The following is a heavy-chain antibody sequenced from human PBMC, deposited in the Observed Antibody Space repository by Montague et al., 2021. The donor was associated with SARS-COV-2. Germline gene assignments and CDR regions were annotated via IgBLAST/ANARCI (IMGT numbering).Heavy chain of an antibody. D-gene: IGHD6-13*01. CDR1: GFSLSTSGMC. V-gene: IGHV2-70*11. CDR3: AREIAAAPDY. CDR2: IDWDDGK. Sequence: PALVKPTQTLTLTCTFSGFSLSTSGMCASWIRQPPGKALEWLARIDWDDGKYYSTSLKTRLTTSKDTSKNQVVLTMTNMDPVDTATYYCAREIAAAPDYWGQGTLVTVSS. J-gene: IGHJ4*02.